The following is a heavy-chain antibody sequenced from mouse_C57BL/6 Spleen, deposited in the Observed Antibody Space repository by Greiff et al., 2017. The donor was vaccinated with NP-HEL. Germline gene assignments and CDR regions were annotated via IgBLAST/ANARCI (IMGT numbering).Heavy chain of an antibody. Sequence: VKLQESEAELVRPGASVTLSCKASGYTFTDYEMHWVKQTPVHGLEWIGAIDPETGGTAYNQKFKGKAILTADKSSSTAYMELRSLTSEDSAVYYCTKGSIYYYGSRPSFDYWGQGTTLTVSS. CDR1: GYTFTDYE. J-gene: IGHJ2*01. CDR3: TKGSIYYYGSRPSFDY. D-gene: IGHD1-1*01. V-gene: IGHV1-15*01. CDR2: IDPETGGT.